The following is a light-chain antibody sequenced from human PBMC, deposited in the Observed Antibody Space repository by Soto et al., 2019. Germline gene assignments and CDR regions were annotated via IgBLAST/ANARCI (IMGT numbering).Light chain of an antibody. CDR3: IQPLKSWT. Sequence: EIVMTQSPLSLPFTPGWPASISGRSIQSLLHSNGYNYLDWYLQKPGQSPQLLIYLGSNRASGVPDRSSGSGSGTDFTLKISRVEAEDVGVYYCIQPLKSWTFGQGTKVDIK. J-gene: IGKJ1*01. V-gene: IGKV2-28*01. CDR2: LGS. CDR1: QSLLHSNGYNY.